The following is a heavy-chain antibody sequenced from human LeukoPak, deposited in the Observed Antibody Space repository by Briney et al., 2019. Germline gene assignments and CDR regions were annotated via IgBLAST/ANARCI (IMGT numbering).Heavy chain of an antibody. CDR3: ARVHGGNFDY. V-gene: IGHV4-59*12. Sequence: PSETLSLTCTVSGGSISSYYWSWIRQPPGKGLEWIGYIYYSGSTYYNPSLKSRVTISVDTSKNQFSLKLSSVTAADTAVYYCARVHGGNFDYWGQGTLVTVSS. CDR2: IYYSGST. CDR1: GGSISSYY. J-gene: IGHJ4*02. D-gene: IGHD4-23*01.